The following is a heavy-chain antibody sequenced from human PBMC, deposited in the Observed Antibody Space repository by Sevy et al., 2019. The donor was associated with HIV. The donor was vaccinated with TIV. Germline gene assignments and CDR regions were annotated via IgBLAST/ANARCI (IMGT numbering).Heavy chain of an antibody. Sequence: GGSLRLSCSASGFTFSNYAMHWVRQAPGKGLEWVGFISYDGSNKCYADSVKGRFTILRDNGNNTLYLQMNSLGAKDTAVYYCAKDYRVLLITTIDYWGQGTLVTVSS. D-gene: IGHD3-22*01. CDR3: AKDYRVLLITTIDY. CDR1: GFTFSNYA. V-gene: IGHV3-30*18. CDR2: ISYDGSNK. J-gene: IGHJ4*02.